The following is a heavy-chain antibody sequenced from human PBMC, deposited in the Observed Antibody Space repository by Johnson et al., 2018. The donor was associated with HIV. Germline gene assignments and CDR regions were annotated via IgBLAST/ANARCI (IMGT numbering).Heavy chain of an antibody. Sequence: VQLVESGGGVVRPGGSLRLSCAAAGFTSDDYGMSWVRQVTGKGLEWVSAIGTAGDTYYPGSVKGRFTISRENAQNSLYLQMNSLTAGDTAMYYCVRVGHGSDYYRDAFDIWGQGTMVTVSS. CDR3: VRVGHGSDYYRDAFDI. J-gene: IGHJ3*02. D-gene: IGHD3-22*01. V-gene: IGHV3-13*01. CDR2: IGTAGDT. CDR1: GFTSDDYG.